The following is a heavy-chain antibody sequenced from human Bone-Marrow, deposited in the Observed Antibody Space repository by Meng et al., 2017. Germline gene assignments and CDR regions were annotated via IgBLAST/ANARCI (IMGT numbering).Heavy chain of an antibody. D-gene: IGHD2-2*01. J-gene: IGHJ4*02. CDR3: ARDGFRSVVVPAPVDY. V-gene: IGHV1-46*01. Sequence: ASVKVSCKASGYTFTSYYMHWVRQAPGQGLEWMGIINPSGGSTSYAQKFQGRVTMTRDTSISTAYMELSRLRSDDTAVYYCARDGFRSVVVPAPVDYWGQGTLVTVSS. CDR2: INPSGGST. CDR1: GYTFTSYY.